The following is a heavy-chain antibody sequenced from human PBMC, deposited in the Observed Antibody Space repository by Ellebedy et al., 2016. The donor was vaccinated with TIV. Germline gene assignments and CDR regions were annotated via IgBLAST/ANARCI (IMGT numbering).Heavy chain of an antibody. V-gene: IGHV4-34*01. CDR3: ARGLPAAWELAGA. D-gene: IGHD6-19*01. CDR2: ITRTGVT. J-gene: IGHJ4*02. CDR1: GGSISGHY. Sequence: SETLSLTXTVSGGSISGHYWSWIRQPPGKGLEWIGEITRTGVTRYNPSLASRVTMTLDTSDNQFSLKLTSMTAADTALYYCARGLPAAWELAGAWGQGTLVTVSA.